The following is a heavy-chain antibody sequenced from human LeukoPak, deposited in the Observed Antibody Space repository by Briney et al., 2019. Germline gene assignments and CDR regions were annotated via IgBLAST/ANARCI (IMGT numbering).Heavy chain of an antibody. CDR2: IYSGGST. Sequence: GGSLRLSCAASGFTVSSNYMSWVRQAPGKGLEWVSVIYSGGSTYYADSVKGRFTISRDNSKNTLYLQMNSLRAEDTAVYYCARERVVIAIRDYYYMDVWGKGTTVTVSS. CDR1: GFTVSSNY. D-gene: IGHD2-21*01. J-gene: IGHJ6*03. CDR3: ARERVVIAIRDYYYMDV. V-gene: IGHV3-53*01.